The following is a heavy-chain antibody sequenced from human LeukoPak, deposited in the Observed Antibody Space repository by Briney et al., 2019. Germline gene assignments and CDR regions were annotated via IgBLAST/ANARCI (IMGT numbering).Heavy chain of an antibody. D-gene: IGHD2/OR15-2a*01. CDR3: AKDWAFAGYYYYIDL. CDR1: GFTFSSYW. Sequence: PGGSLRLSCAASGFTFSSYWMHWVRQAPGKGLVWVSRINSDGSSTSYADSVKGRFTISRDNAKNTLYLQMNSLRAEDTAVYYCAKDWAFAGYYYYIDLWGKGTTVTISS. V-gene: IGHV3-74*01. CDR2: INSDGSST. J-gene: IGHJ6*03.